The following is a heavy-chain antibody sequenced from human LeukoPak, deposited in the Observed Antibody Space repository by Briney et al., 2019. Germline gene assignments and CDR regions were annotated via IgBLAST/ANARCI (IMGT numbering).Heavy chain of an antibody. CDR1: GYTFTTYY. CDR3: ASYGSGTYYFDY. CDR2: INPSGGST. V-gene: IGHV1-46*01. D-gene: IGHD3-10*01. Sequence: ASVKVSCKASGYTFTTYYIHWVRQAPGQGLEWMGIINPSGGSTSYAQKFQSRVTMTRDTSTSPVYMELSSLRSEDTAVYYCASYGSGTYYFDYWGQGTLVTVSS. J-gene: IGHJ4*02.